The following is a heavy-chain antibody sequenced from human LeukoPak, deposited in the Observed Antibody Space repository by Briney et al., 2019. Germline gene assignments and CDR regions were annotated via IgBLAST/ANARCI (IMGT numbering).Heavy chain of an antibody. CDR1: GGSINSGTYY. J-gene: IGHJ4*02. V-gene: IGHV4-39*01. D-gene: IGHD1-14*01. CDR2: MYHDGRT. Sequence: SETLSLTCIVSGGSINSGTYYWGWIRQPPGKGLEWIASMYHDGRTSYNPSLESRVTISIDTSTNQFSLKLSSVTAADTAVYYCASDHKSITMRKGQYFDYWGKGVLVTVSS. CDR3: ASDHKSITMRKGQYFDY.